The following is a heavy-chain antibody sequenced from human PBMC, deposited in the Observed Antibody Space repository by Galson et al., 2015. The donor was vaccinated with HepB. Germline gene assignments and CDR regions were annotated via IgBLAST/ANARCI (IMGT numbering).Heavy chain of an antibody. CDR1: GFTFSSNE. CDR3: ARDTTVTMARPQSMDV. CDR2: ISSSGSTI. Sequence: SLRLSCAASGFTFSSNEMNWVRQAPGKGLEWVSYISSSGSTIYYADSVKGRFTISRDNAKNSLYLQMNSLRAEDTAVYYCARDTTVTMARPQSMDVWGQGTTVTVSS. J-gene: IGHJ6*02. V-gene: IGHV3-48*03. D-gene: IGHD4-17*01.